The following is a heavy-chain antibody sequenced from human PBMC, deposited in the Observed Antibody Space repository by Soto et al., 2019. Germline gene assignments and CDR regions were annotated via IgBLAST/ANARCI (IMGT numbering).Heavy chain of an antibody. CDR2: INHSGST. CDR1: GGSFSGYY. CDR3: ARGRRALYSSSSFHY. V-gene: IGHV4-34*01. D-gene: IGHD6-6*01. Sequence: SETLSLTCAVYGGSFSGYYWSWIRQPPGKGLEWIGEINHSGSTNYNPSLKSRVTISVDTSKNQFSLKLSSVTAADTAVYYCARGRRALYSSSSFHYWGQGTLVTVSS. J-gene: IGHJ4*02.